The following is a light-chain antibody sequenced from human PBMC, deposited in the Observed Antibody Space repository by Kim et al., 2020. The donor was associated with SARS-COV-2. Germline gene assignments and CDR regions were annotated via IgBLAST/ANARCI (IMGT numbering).Light chain of an antibody. V-gene: IGKV3-20*01. J-gene: IGKJ1*01. CDR2: GAS. Sequence: EIVLTQSPGTLSLSPGERATLSCRASQSVSSSYLAWYQQKPGQAPRLLIYGASSRATGIPDRFSGSGSGTDFTLTISRLEPEDFAVYYWQQNGSSTWAFCQVTKV. CDR1: QSVSSSY. CDR3: QQNGSSTWA.